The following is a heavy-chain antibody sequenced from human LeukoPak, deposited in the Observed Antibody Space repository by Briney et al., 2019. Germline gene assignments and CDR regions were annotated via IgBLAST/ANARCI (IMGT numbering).Heavy chain of an antibody. Sequence: PGGSLRLSCAASGFTFSSYWMSWVRQAPGKGLEWVANIKQDGSEKYYVDSVKGRFTISRDNAKNSLYLQMNSLRAEDTAVYYCASRRVTMVRGVIGDYWGQGTLVTVS. J-gene: IGHJ4*02. D-gene: IGHD3-10*01. CDR3: ASRRVTMVRGVIGDY. CDR1: GFTFSSYW. CDR2: IKQDGSEK. V-gene: IGHV3-7*01.